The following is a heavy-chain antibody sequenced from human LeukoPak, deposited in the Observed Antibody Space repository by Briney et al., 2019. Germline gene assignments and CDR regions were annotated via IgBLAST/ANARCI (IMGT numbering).Heavy chain of an antibody. CDR1: GFTFTTYA. J-gene: IGHJ4*02. D-gene: IGHD2-21*02. Sequence: GGSLRLSCAASGFTFTTYAMTWVRQAPGKGLEGVSAISGSGGRTYYADSVKGRFTISRDNSENTLYLQMNSLRAEDTAVYFCAKPPRDPAYCGRDCYYGNFWGQGTLVTVSS. CDR3: AKPPRDPAYCGRDCYYGNF. CDR2: ISGSGGRT. V-gene: IGHV3-23*01.